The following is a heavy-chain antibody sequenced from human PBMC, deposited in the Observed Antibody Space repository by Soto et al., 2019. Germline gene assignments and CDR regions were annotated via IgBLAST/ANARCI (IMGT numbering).Heavy chain of an antibody. V-gene: IGHV4-34*01. CDR1: GGSFSGYY. D-gene: IGHD3-10*01. CDR2: INHSGST. CDR3: ARRRGAGSGSYYNRYFDY. J-gene: IGHJ4*02. Sequence: SETLSLTCAVYGGSFSGYYWSWIRQPPGKGLEWIGEINHSGSTNYNPSLKSRVTISVDTSKNQFSLKLSSVTAADTAVYYCARRRGAGSGSYYNRYFDYWGQGTLVTVSS.